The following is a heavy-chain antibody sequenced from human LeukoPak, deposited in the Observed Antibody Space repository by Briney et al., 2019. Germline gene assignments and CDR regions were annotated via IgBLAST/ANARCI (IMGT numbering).Heavy chain of an antibody. CDR3: ARDSSGTAGTAFDI. CDR1: GFTFSSYS. V-gene: IGHV3-21*01. D-gene: IGHD3-22*01. CDR2: ISSSSSYI. J-gene: IGHJ3*02. Sequence: GGSLRLSCAASGFTFSSYSMNWVRQAPGKGLEWVSSISSSSSYIYYADSVKGRFTISRDNAKNSLYLQMNSLRAEDTAVYYCARDSSGTAGTAFDIWGLGTVVTVSS.